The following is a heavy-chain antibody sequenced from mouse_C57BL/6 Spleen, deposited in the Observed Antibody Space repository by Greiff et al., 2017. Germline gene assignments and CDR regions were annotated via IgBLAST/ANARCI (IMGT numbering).Heavy chain of an antibody. CDR2: INPSSGYT. CDR1: GYTFTSYW. Sequence: VQLQQSGAELAKPGASVKLSCKASGYTFTSYWMHWVKQRPGQGLEWIGYINPSSGYTNYNQKFKDKATLTADKSSSTAYMQLSSLTYEDSAVYYCARSGSNYFYAMDYWGQGTSVTVSS. V-gene: IGHV1-7*01. D-gene: IGHD2-5*01. J-gene: IGHJ4*01. CDR3: ARSGSNYFYAMDY.